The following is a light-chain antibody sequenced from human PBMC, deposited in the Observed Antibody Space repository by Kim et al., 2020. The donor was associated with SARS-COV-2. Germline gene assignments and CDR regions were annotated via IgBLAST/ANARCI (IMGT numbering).Light chain of an antibody. CDR1: NIGSKN. Sequence: SYELTQPLSVSVALGQTARITCGGNNIGSKNVHWYQQKPGQAPVLFIYRDSNRPSGIPERFSGSNSGNTATLTISRAQAGDEADYYCQVWDSSTHVVFGG. J-gene: IGLJ2*01. V-gene: IGLV3-9*01. CDR2: RDS. CDR3: QVWDSSTHVV.